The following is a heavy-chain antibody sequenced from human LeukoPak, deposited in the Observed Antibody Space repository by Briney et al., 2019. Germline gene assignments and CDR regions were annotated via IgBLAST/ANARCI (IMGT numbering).Heavy chain of an antibody. CDR2: ISSSSIYI. J-gene: IGHJ4*02. D-gene: IGHD3-9*01. CDR1: GFTLSSYS. V-gene: IGHV3-21*01. Sequence: GGSLRLSCAASGFTLSSYSMNWVRQAPGKGLEWVSSISSSSIYIYYADSVKGRFTISRDNAKNSLYLQMNSLRAEDTAVYYCARAQIYYDILTGPFDYWGQGTLVTVSS. CDR3: ARAQIYYDILTGPFDY.